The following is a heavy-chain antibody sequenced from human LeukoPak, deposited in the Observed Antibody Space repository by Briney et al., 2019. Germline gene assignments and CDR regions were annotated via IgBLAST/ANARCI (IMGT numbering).Heavy chain of an antibody. Sequence: GESLKISCEGSGYSFTTYWIGWVRQMPGKGPEWMGVIYPGDSDTRYSPSFQGQVTISADKSINTAYLQWSSLKASDTAMYYCARRFNNYDFWTRWGQGTLVTV. D-gene: IGHD3-3*01. J-gene: IGHJ4*02. CDR1: GYSFTTYW. CDR2: IYPGDSDT. V-gene: IGHV5-51*01. CDR3: ARRFNNYDFWTR.